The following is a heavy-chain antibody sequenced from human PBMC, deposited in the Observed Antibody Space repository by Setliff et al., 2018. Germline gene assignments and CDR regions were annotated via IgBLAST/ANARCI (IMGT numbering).Heavy chain of an antibody. J-gene: IGHJ3*02. Sequence: SETLSLTCTVSGGSISNYYWSCIRQHAGKGLEWIGRISNSGSTNYNPSLKSRVTMSGDTSKNQFSLKLSSVTAADTAVYYCARKGISALSGAFDMWGQGTMVTVSS. CDR3: ARKGISALSGAFDM. CDR1: GGSISNYY. CDR2: ISNSGST. D-gene: IGHD1-26*01. V-gene: IGHV4-4*07.